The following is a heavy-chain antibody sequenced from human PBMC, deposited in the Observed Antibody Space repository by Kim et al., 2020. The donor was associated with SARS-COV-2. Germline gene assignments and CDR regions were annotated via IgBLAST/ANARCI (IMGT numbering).Heavy chain of an antibody. CDR3: ASIAAAGTDY. CDR2: INHSGST. D-gene: IGHD6-13*01. CDR1: GGSFSGYY. Sequence: SETLSLTCAVYGGSFSGYYWSWIRQPPGKGLEWIGEINHSGSTNYNPSLKSRVTISVDTSKHQFSLKLSSVTAADTAVYYCASIAAAGTDYWGQGTLVTVSS. J-gene: IGHJ4*02. V-gene: IGHV4-34*01.